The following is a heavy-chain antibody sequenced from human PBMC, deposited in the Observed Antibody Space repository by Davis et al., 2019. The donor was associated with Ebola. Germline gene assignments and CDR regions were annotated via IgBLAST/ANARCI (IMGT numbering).Heavy chain of an antibody. D-gene: IGHD3-22*01. J-gene: IGHJ4*02. V-gene: IGHV4-59*01. CDR2: IYYSGST. CDR1: GGSISSYY. Sequence: SETLSLTCTVSGGSISSYYWSWIRQPPGKGLEWIGYIYYSGSTNYNPSLRSRVTISVDTSKNLFSLKLRSLTAADTAVYYCARARDGYHSLDWGQGLLVTVSS. CDR3: ARARDGYHSLD.